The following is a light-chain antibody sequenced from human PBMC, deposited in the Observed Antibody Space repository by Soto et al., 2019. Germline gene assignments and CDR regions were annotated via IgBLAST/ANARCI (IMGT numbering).Light chain of an antibody. CDR1: SGSVSTSYY. J-gene: IGLJ2*01. CDR2: STN. V-gene: IGLV8-61*01. Sequence: QTVVTQEPSFSVSPGGTVTLTCGLSSGSVSTSYYPSWYQQTPGQAPRTLIYSTNTRSSGVPDRFSGSILGNKAALTITGAQADDESDYCCVLYMGSGMVFGGGTKLTVL. CDR3: VLYMGSGMV.